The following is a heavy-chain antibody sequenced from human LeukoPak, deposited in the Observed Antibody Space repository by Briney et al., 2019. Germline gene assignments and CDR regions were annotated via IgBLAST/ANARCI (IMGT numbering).Heavy chain of an antibody. CDR1: GFTFSSYA. D-gene: IGHD3-10*01. Sequence: PGGSLRLSCEASGFTFSSYAMSWVRQAPGRGLEWVSSISGSGSGTDHADSVKGRFTISRDNSKNTLYLQMNSLRADDTAVYYCAKAIAGSYYFDYWGQGTLVTVSS. CDR2: ISGSGSGT. J-gene: IGHJ4*02. V-gene: IGHV3-23*01. CDR3: AKAIAGSYYFDY.